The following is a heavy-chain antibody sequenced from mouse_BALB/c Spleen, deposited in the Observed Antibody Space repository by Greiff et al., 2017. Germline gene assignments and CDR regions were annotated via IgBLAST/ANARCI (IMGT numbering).Heavy chain of an antibody. V-gene: IGHV5-17*02. J-gene: IGHJ4*01. CDR3: ASSGNYPYYYAMDY. CDR1: GFTFSSFG. D-gene: IGHD2-1*01. CDR2: ISSGSSTI. Sequence: EVKLVESGGGLVQPGGSRKLSCAASGFTFSSFGMHWVRQAPEKGLEWVAYISSGSSTIYYADTVKGRFTISRDNPKNTLFLQMTSLRSEDTAMYYCASSGNYPYYYAMDYWGQGTSVTVSS.